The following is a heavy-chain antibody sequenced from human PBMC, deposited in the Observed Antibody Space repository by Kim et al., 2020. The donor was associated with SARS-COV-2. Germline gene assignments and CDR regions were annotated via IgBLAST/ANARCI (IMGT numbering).Heavy chain of an antibody. CDR3: ARSSTTVTSRFDF. CDR2: IYYRGST. V-gene: IGHV4-39*01. Sequence: SATLSLTCSVSGGSISTSNYYWGWIRQSPGKGLEWIGSIYYRGSTYYNPSLKSRVTISADTSKSQFSLKLTSVTAADTAVYYCARSSTTVTSRFDFWGQGILVTASS. D-gene: IGHD4-17*01. J-gene: IGHJ4*02. CDR1: GGSISTSNYY.